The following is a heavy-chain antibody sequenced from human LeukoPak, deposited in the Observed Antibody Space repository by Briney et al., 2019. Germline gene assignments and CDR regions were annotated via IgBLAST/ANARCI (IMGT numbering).Heavy chain of an antibody. J-gene: IGHJ3*02. D-gene: IGHD5-18*01. V-gene: IGHV3-53*01. CDR1: GFPVSSYY. Sequence: GGSLRLSCAASGFPVSSYYMSWVRQAPGKGLEWVSNIYISGNTYYADSVKGRFTISRDKSKNTLDLQMNSLRVEDTAVYYCAKGDDIAMTNGAFDIWAKGQWSPSLQ. CDR3: AKGDDIAMTNGAFDI. CDR2: IYISGNT.